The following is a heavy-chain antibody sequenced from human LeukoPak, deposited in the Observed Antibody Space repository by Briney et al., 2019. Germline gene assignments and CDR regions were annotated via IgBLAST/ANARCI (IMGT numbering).Heavy chain of an antibody. D-gene: IGHD3/OR15-3a*01. CDR1: GYTFPSYD. V-gene: IGHV1-8*03. J-gene: IGHJ4*02. Sequence: GASVKVSCRSSGYTFPSYDINWVRQATGQGLEWMGWMNPNSGSTGYAQKFQGRVTITRNTSISTAYMELSGLRSEDTAVYYCARGRWTGSPYYFGYWGKGTLVTVSS. CDR2: MNPNSGST. CDR3: ARGRWTGSPYYFGY.